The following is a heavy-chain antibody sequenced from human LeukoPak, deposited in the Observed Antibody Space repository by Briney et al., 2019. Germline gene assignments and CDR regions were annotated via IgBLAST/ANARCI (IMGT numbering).Heavy chain of an antibody. J-gene: IGHJ3*02. Sequence: SETLSLTCTVSGGSISSSSHYWGWIRQPPGKGLEWIGSIYYSGSTYYNPSLKSRVTISVDTSKNQFSLKLSSVTAADTAVYYCARAITMILRDAFDIWGQGTMVTVSS. CDR3: ARAITMILRDAFDI. V-gene: IGHV4-39*01. D-gene: IGHD3-22*01. CDR1: GGSISSSSHY. CDR2: IYYSGST.